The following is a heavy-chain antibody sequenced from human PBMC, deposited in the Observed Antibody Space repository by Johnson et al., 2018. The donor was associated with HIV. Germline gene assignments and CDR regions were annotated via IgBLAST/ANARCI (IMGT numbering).Heavy chain of an antibody. J-gene: IGHJ3*02. CDR1: GFTFSSYG. V-gene: IGHV3-30*03. Sequence: QMQLVESGGGVVQPGRSLRLSCAASGFTFSSYGMHWVRQAPGKGLEWVAVISYDGSNKYYADSVKGRFTISRDNAKNTLYLQMNSLKAEDTGVYYCARGYGGNYDAFDIWGQGTMVTVSS. CDR2: ISYDGSNK. D-gene: IGHD4-23*01. CDR3: ARGYGGNYDAFDI.